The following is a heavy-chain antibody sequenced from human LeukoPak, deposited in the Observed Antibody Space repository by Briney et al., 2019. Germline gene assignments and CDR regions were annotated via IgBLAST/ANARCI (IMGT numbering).Heavy chain of an antibody. Sequence: GASVKVSCKASGYTFTGYYVHWVRQAPGQGLEWMGWINPNSGGTNYAQKFQGRVTMTRDTSISTAYMELSRLRSDDTAVYYCARPTYYYDSSGYLTDLNWFDPWGQGTLVTVSS. CDR1: GYTFTGYY. J-gene: IGHJ5*02. V-gene: IGHV1-2*02. D-gene: IGHD3-22*01. CDR2: INPNSGGT. CDR3: ARPTYYYDSSGYLTDLNWFDP.